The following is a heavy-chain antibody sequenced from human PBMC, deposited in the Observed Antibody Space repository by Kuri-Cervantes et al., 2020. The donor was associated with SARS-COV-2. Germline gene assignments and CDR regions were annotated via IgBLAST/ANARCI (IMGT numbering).Heavy chain of an antibody. CDR3: AKEGFISALGGWFDP. J-gene: IGHJ5*02. CDR1: GFTFSSYA. Sequence: GESLKISCAASGFTFSSYAMSWVRQAPGKGLEWVSAISGSGGSTCYADSVKGRFTISRDNSKNTLYLQMNSLRAEDTAVYYCAKEGFISALGGWFDPWGQGTLVTVSS. CDR2: ISGSGGST. V-gene: IGHV3-23*01. D-gene: IGHD1-26*01.